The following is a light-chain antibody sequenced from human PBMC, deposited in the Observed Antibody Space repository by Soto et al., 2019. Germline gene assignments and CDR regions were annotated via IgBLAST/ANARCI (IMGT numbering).Light chain of an antibody. CDR3: QQYHDRPRP. Sequence: VWARSAGPLSLSPWALAPSSGSASQRVSNNYLAWYQQKPGQAPRLLIYDASNRDTGIPARFSGSGSGTVFTLTISSLQSDDFAIYYCQQYHDRPRPFGQGTKVDIK. V-gene: IGKV3D-15*01. J-gene: IGKJ1*01. CDR2: DAS. CDR1: QRVSNN.